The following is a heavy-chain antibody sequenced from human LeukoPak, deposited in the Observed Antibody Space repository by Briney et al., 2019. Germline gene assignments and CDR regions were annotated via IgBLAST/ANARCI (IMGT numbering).Heavy chain of an antibody. CDR3: ARDPMVRGVTWDNWFDP. V-gene: IGHV4-39*07. Sequence: SETLSLTCTVSGGSISSSSYYWGWIRPPPGKGLEWIGSIYYSGSTYYNPSLKSRVTISVDTSKNQFSLKLSSVTAADTAVYYCARDPMVRGVTWDNWFDPWGQGTLVTVSS. D-gene: IGHD3-10*01. CDR1: GGSISSSSYY. CDR2: IYYSGST. J-gene: IGHJ5*02.